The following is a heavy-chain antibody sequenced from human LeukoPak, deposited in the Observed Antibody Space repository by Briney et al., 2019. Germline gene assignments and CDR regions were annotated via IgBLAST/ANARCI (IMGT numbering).Heavy chain of an antibody. D-gene: IGHD3-22*01. CDR3: ARDSGGYGYYMDV. CDR2: ISYDGSNK. Sequence: GGSLRLSCAASGFTFSSYAMHWVRQAPGKGLEWVAVISYDGSNKYYADSVKGRFTISRDNSKNTLYLQMNSLRAEDTAVYYCARDSGGYGYYMDVWGKGTTVTVSS. CDR1: GFTFSSYA. J-gene: IGHJ6*03. V-gene: IGHV3-30-3*01.